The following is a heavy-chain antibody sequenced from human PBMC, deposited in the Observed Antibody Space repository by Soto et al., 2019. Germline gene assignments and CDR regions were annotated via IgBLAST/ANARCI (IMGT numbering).Heavy chain of an antibody. CDR1: GFTFSTSW. Sequence: EVQLVESGGGLVQPGGSLRLSCAASGFTFSTSWVNWVRQAPGKGLEWVANINPDGSAQYYVDSVKGRFTISRDNAKNSLFLQMNSLRADGTAVYYCTRISRGPPSDHWGQGTLVTVSS. CDR3: TRISRGPPSDH. V-gene: IGHV3-7*03. J-gene: IGHJ4*02. CDR2: INPDGSAQ. D-gene: IGHD3-10*01.